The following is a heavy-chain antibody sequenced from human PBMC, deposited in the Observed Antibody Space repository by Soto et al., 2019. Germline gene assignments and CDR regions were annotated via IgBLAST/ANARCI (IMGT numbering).Heavy chain of an antibody. Sequence: QVQLVQSEAEVKKPGTSVNISCKASGYTFGGHNIHWVRQAPGQRLEWMGWINMKGDTSKFLQESQDRVTATRDTFASTVYLGLTNLKSEDTAVYYCVRAWGTDYFDYWGQGTLVTVSS. V-gene: IGHV1-3*04. CDR3: VRAWGTDYFDY. CDR2: INMKGDTS. CDR1: GYTFGGHN. D-gene: IGHD7-27*01. J-gene: IGHJ4*02.